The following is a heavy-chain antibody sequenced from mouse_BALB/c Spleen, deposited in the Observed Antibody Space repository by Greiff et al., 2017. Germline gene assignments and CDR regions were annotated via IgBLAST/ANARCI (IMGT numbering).Heavy chain of an antibody. J-gene: IGHJ3*01. V-gene: IGHV3-2*02. CDR2: ISYSGST. CDR1: GYSITSDYA. CDR3: ARDGKGFAY. D-gene: IGHD2-1*01. Sequence: VQLKESGPGLVKPSQSLSLTCTVTGYSITSDYAWYWIRQFPGNQLELMGYISYSGSTSYNPSLKSRISITRNTYKNQFFLQLNSVTTENTATYYCARDGKGFAYWGQGTLVTVSA.